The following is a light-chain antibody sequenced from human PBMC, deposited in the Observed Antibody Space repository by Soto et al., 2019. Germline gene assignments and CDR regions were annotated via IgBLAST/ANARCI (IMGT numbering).Light chain of an antibody. CDR2: KAS. CDR3: QQYNGYPIT. V-gene: IGKV1-5*03. CDR1: QSISSW. Sequence: DIQMTQSPSTLSASVGDRVTITCRASQSISSWLAWYQQRPGKAPKLLIYKASSLESGVPSRFSVSGSGTEFTLTISSLQPDEFATYYCQQYNGYPITFGRGTRLEIK. J-gene: IGKJ5*01.